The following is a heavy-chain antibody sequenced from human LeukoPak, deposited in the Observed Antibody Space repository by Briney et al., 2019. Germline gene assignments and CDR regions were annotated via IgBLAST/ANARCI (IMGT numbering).Heavy chain of an antibody. CDR3: ARGDYYDILTGYRGLDY. Sequence: SETLSLTCAVYGGSFGGYYWSWIRQPPGKGLEWIGEINHSGSTNYNPSLKSRVTISVDTSKNQFSLKLSSVTAADTAVYYCARGDYYDILTGYRGLDYWGQGTLVTVSS. V-gene: IGHV4-34*01. CDR2: INHSGST. CDR1: GGSFGGYY. D-gene: IGHD3-9*01. J-gene: IGHJ4*02.